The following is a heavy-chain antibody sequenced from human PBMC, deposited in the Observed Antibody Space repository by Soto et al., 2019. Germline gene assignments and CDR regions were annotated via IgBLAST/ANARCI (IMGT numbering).Heavy chain of an antibody. D-gene: IGHD5-18*01. V-gene: IGHV2-70*01. Sequence: SVPTLVNPTQTLTLTCTFSGLSLSTSGMCVSWIRQAPGKVMEWLALIDWDDDKYYSTSLKTRLNISKDTSKNQVVLTMTKMDRVDTATYYCARIPGYSYVDGDYYYGMDVWGQGTTVTVSS. J-gene: IGHJ6*02. CDR1: GLSLSTSGMC. CDR2: IDWDDDK. CDR3: ARIPGYSYVDGDYYYGMDV.